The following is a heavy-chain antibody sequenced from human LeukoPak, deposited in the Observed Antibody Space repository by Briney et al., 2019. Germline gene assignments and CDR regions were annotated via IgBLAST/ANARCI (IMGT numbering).Heavy chain of an antibody. D-gene: IGHD6-13*01. J-gene: IGHJ2*01. CDR1: GGSISSSSYY. V-gene: IGHV4-39*07. CDR3: GRDFGDRIAAARMGYFDL. CDR2: IYYSGST. Sequence: SETLSLTCTISGGSISSSSYYWGWIRQPPGKGLEWIGNIYYSGSTYYNPSLKSRVTISVDTSKNQFSLKLSSVTAADTAVYYCGRDFGDRIAAARMGYFDLWGCGTLVTVSS.